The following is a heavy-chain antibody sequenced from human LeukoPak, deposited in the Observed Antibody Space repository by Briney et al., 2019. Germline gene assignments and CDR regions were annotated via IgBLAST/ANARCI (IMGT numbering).Heavy chain of an antibody. CDR1: GFTFDDYA. V-gene: IGHV3-9*01. Sequence: PGRSLRLSCAASGFTFDDYAMHWVRQAPGKGLEWVSGISWNSGSIGYADSVKGRFTISRDNAKNSLYLQMNSLRAEDTALYYCAKGLYSSSWYGFDYWGQGTLVTVSS. D-gene: IGHD6-13*01. J-gene: IGHJ4*02. CDR2: ISWNSGSI. CDR3: AKGLYSSSWYGFDY.